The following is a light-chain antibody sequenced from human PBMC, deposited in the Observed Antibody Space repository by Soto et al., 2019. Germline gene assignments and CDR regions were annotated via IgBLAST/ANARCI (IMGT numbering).Light chain of an antibody. V-gene: IGKV3-20*01. Sequence: EFVLTQSPGKLSLSPGERATLSCGASQSISRSFLAWYQQKPGQAPRLLIYGASSRGTGIPDRFSGSGSGTDFTLTISRLEPEDFAVYYCQQYGSSPPLTFGGGTKVEIK. CDR3: QQYGSSPPLT. CDR2: GAS. J-gene: IGKJ4*01. CDR1: QSISRSF.